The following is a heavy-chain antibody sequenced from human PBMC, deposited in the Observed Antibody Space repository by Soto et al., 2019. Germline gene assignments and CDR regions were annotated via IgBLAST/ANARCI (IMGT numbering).Heavy chain of an antibody. D-gene: IGHD3-22*01. CDR2: IDPSDSYT. V-gene: IGHV5-10-1*01. CDR1: GYSFTSYW. Sequence: VASLKISCKVSGYSFTSYWISWVRQMPGKGLEWMGRIDPSDSYTNYSPSFQGHVTISADKSISTAYLQWSSLKASDTAMYYCAREHTMIVVGNTYYYYGMDVWGQGTTVTVSS. J-gene: IGHJ6*02. CDR3: AREHTMIVVGNTYYYYGMDV.